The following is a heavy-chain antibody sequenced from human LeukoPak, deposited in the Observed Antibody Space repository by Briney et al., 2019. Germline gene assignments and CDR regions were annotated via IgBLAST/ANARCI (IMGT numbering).Heavy chain of an antibody. Sequence: GGSPRLSCAASGFTFSSYSMNWVRQAPGKGLEWVSSISSSSTYIYYADSVKGRFTISRDNAKNSLYLQMNSLRDEDTAVYYCARGSPNLFDYWGQGTLVTVSS. V-gene: IGHV3-21*01. CDR1: GFTFSSYS. CDR3: ARGSPNLFDY. J-gene: IGHJ4*02. D-gene: IGHD1-14*01. CDR2: ISSSSTYI.